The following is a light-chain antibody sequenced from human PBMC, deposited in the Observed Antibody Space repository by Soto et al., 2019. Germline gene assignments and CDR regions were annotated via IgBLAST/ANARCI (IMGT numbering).Light chain of an antibody. Sequence: QSVLTQPASVSGSPGQSITISCTGSSNDVGGYNYVSWYQQHPGQAPKLIIYEVSVRPSGVSPRSSGSKSGNTASLTISGLQVEDEADYFCTSYTSTIPYVFGSGTKVTVL. CDR2: EVS. CDR1: SNDVGGYNY. V-gene: IGLV2-14*01. CDR3: TSYTSTIPYV. J-gene: IGLJ1*01.